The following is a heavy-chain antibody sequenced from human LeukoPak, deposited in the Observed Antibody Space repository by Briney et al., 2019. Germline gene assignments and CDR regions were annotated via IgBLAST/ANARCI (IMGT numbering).Heavy chain of an antibody. J-gene: IGHJ4*02. CDR2: IYYSGST. CDR3: ARSHSYYDILTGY. V-gene: IGHV4-59*12. Sequence: PSETLSLTCTVSGGSISSYYWSWIRQPPGKGLEWIGYIYYSGSTNYNPSLKSRVTISVDTSKNQFSLKLSSVTAADTAVYYCARSHSYYDILTGYWGQGTLVTVSS. D-gene: IGHD3-9*01. CDR1: GGSISSYY.